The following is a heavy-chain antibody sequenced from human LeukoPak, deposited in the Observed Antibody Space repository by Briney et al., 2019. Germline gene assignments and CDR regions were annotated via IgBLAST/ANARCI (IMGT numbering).Heavy chain of an antibody. CDR3: ARGNDLRYCSSTSCYAWFDP. Sequence: SVKVSCKASGGTFSSYAISWVRQAPGQGLEWMGGIIPIFGTANYAQKFQGRVTITTDESTSTAYMELSSLRSEDTAVYYCARGNDLRYCSSTSCYAWFDPWGRGTLVTVSS. D-gene: IGHD2-2*01. CDR2: IIPIFGTA. CDR1: GGTFSSYA. V-gene: IGHV1-69*05. J-gene: IGHJ5*02.